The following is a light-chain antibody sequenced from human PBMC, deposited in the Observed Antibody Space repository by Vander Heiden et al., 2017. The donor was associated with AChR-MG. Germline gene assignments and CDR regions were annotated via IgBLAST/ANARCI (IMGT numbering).Light chain of an antibody. J-gene: IGLJ3*02. CDR2: SNN. Sequence: QSVLTQPPSASGTPGQRVTISCSGSSSNIGSNTVNWYQQLPGTAPKLLIYSNNQRPSGVPDRFSGSKSGNSDSLAISGLQSEDEADYDCAAWDDSLNGLCGGGTKLTVL. CDR3: AAWDDSLNGL. CDR1: SSNIGSNT. V-gene: IGLV1-44*01.